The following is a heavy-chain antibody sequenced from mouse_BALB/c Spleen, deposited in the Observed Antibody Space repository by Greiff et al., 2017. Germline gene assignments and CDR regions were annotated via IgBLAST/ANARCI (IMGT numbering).Heavy chain of an antibody. J-gene: IGHJ1*01. V-gene: IGHV5-6-5*01. CDR2: ISSGGST. CDR1: GFTFSSYA. D-gene: IGHD2-4*01. CDR3: ARGLDYFLYWYFDV. Sequence: EVQRVESGGGLVKPGGSLKLSCAASGFTFSSYAMSWVRQTPEKRLEWVASISSGGSTYYPDSVKGRFTISRDNARNILYLQMSSLRSEDTAMYYCARGLDYFLYWYFDVWGAGTTVTVSS.